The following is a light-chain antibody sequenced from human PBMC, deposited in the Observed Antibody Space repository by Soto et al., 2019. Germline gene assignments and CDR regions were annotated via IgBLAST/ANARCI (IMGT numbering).Light chain of an antibody. CDR1: QSVSSS. J-gene: IGKJ2*01. CDR2: DAS. V-gene: IGKV3-11*01. Sequence: EIVLTQSPATLSLSPGERATLSCRASQSVSSSLAWFQHKPGQAPRLLIYDASNRATGIPARFSGRGSGTDFPLTISSLEPEDFAVYYCQQRSNWPRTFGQGTKLEI. CDR3: QQRSNWPRT.